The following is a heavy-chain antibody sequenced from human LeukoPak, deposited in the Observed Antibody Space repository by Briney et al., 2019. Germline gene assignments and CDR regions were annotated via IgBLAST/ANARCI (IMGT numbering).Heavy chain of an antibody. CDR1: GASVSSASY. V-gene: IGHV4-61*01. J-gene: IGHJ5*02. CDR3: ARSRAFNSGAFDP. CDR2: IYNGVNT. D-gene: IGHD1-26*01. Sequence: SETLSLTCTVSGASVSSASYWTWIRQPPGKGVEWIAHIYNGVNTNYSPSLKSRVTISVDTSKNQFSLRLNSVTAADTAVYYCARSRAFNSGAFDPWGQGSLVTVSS.